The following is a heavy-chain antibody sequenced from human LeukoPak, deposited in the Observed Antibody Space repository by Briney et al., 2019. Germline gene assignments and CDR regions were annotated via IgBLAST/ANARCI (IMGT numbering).Heavy chain of an antibody. Sequence: RASVKVSCKASGYTFTDYYMHWVRQAPGQGLEWMGWINPNSGGTNYAQKFQGRVTMTRDTSISTAYMELSRLRSDDTAVYYCARDGNVVVPAATPYYYYGMDVWGQGTTVTVSS. J-gene: IGHJ6*02. V-gene: IGHV1-2*02. CDR3: ARDGNVVVPAATPYYYYGMDV. D-gene: IGHD2-2*01. CDR1: GYTFTDYY. CDR2: INPNSGGT.